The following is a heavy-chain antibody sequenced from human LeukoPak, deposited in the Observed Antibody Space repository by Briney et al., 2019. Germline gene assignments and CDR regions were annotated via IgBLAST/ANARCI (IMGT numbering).Heavy chain of an antibody. V-gene: IGHV5-51*01. Sequence: GESLKISCKGSGYSFTSYWIGWVRQMPGKGLEWMGIIYPGDSDTRYSPSFQGQVTISADKSISTAYLQWSSLKASDTAMYYCATRGSYGGNRPPFDYWGQGTLVTVSS. J-gene: IGHJ4*02. D-gene: IGHD4-23*01. CDR2: IYPGDSDT. CDR1: GYSFTSYW. CDR3: ATRGSYGGNRPPFDY.